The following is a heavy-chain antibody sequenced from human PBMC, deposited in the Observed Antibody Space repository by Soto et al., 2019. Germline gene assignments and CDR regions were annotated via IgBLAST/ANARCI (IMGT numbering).Heavy chain of an antibody. CDR3: ATCTGGGSCYDYYFHY. Sequence: SVKVSCKASGGTSSNYVISWVRQAPGQGLEWMGGIIPIFGTPTYAQKFQGRVTITADDSTSTAYLELSSLRSEDTAVYYCATCTGGGSCYDYYFHYWGQGTLVTVSS. V-gene: IGHV1-69*13. J-gene: IGHJ4*02. D-gene: IGHD2-15*01. CDR1: GGTSSNYV. CDR2: IIPIFGTP.